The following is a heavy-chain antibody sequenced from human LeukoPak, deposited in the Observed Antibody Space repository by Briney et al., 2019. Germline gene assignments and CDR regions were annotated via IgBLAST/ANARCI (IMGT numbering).Heavy chain of an antibody. CDR3: ARESSGYYFDY. V-gene: IGHV3-53*01. J-gene: IGHJ4*02. Sequence: PGGSLRLSCAASGFTVDNTYMNWVRQAPGKGLEWVSVVFPGGSTYYADSVKGRFAISRDKSKSTVYLQMNSLRAEDTAVYYCARESSGYYFDYWGQGALVTVSS. CDR1: GFTVDNTY. CDR2: VFPGGST. D-gene: IGHD6-25*01.